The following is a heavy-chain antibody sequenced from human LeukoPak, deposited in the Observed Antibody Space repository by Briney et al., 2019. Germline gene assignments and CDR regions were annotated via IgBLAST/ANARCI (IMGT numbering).Heavy chain of an antibody. CDR2: IIPIFGTA. CDR1: GGTFSSYA. J-gene: IGHJ6*02. D-gene: IGHD2-21*02. V-gene: IGHV1-69*13. Sequence: SVKVSCKASGGTFSSYAISWVRQAPGQGLEWMGGIIPIFGTANYAQKFQGRVTITADESTSTAYMELSSLRSEDTAVYYCARDPGGDSTYYYYGMDVWGQGTTVTVSS. CDR3: ARDPGGDSTYYYYGMDV.